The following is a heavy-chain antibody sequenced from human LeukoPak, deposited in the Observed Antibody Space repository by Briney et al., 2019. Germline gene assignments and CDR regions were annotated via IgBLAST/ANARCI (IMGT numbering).Heavy chain of an antibody. D-gene: IGHD2-21*01. V-gene: IGHV3-23*01. J-gene: IGHJ4*02. CDR1: GFTFSSYA. Sequence: GGSLRLSCAASGFTFSSYAMSWVRQAPGKGLEWVSSISGSGGTTHYADSVKGRFTISRDNSKNSLFLQMNSLRAEDTAVYYCAKGHSPFDYWGQGTLVTVSS. CDR3: AKGHSPFDY. CDR2: ISGSGGTT.